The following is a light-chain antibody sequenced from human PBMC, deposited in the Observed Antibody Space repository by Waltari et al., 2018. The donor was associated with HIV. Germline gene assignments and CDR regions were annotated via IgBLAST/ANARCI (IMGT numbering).Light chain of an antibody. CDR3: SSYTSSSTYV. Sequence: QSALTQPASVSGSPGQSITIPCTGTSSDVGGYNYVYWYQQHPGKAPKLMIYEVSNRPSGVSNRFSGSKSGNTASLTISGLQAEDEADYYCSSYTSSSTYVFGTGTKVTVL. CDR2: EVS. J-gene: IGLJ1*01. V-gene: IGLV2-14*01. CDR1: SSDVGGYNY.